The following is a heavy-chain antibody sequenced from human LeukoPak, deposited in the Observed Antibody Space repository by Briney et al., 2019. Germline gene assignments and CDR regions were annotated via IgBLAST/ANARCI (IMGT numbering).Heavy chain of an antibody. Sequence: GGSLRLSCAASGFTFSSYGMHWVRQAPGKGLEWVAVIWYDGSNKYYADSVKGRFTISRDNSKNTLYLQMNSLRAEDTAVYYCARDSPYYYASSGYFDYWGQGTLVTVSS. CDR2: IWYDGSNK. J-gene: IGHJ4*02. V-gene: IGHV3-33*01. CDR3: ARDSPYYYASSGYFDY. CDR1: GFTFSSYG. D-gene: IGHD3-22*01.